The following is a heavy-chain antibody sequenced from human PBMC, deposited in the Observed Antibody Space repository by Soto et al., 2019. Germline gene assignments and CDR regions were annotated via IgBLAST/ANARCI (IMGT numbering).Heavy chain of an antibody. CDR2: ISAHNGNT. CDR3: ARGGCGDD. D-gene: IGHD3-16*01. V-gene: IGHV1-18*01. Sequence: QVHLVQSGAEVKKPGASVKVSCKGSGYTFTSYGITWVRQAPGQGLEWMGWISAHNGNTDYAQKLQGRVTVTRDTTTSTADVELGSLRSDDTAVYYCARGGCGDDWGQGAMVTVSS. CDR1: GYTFTSYG. J-gene: IGHJ4*02.